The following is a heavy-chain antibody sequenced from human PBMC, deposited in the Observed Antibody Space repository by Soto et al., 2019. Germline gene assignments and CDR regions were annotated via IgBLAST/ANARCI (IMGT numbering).Heavy chain of an antibody. CDR3: ARLVYDTPLNYLDFDF. V-gene: IGHV4-4*02. D-gene: IGHD2-8*01. Sequence: PSETLSLTCAVSGVSISSGNWWTWGRQTPQRGLEYIGEIFHEGTANYYPSFERRVAISVDTSKNQFSLKLTSVTAADKAIDFCARLVYDTPLNYLDFDFWGQGALVTVSS. CDR2: IFHEGTA. J-gene: IGHJ4*02. CDR1: GVSISSGNW.